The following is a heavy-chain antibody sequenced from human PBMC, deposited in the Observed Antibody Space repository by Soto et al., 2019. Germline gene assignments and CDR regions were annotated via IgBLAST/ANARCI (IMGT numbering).Heavy chain of an antibody. V-gene: IGHV3-33*01. J-gene: IGHJ6*02. CDR3: AREGYCSGGSCDYYYYGMDV. D-gene: IGHD2-15*01. CDR1: GFTFSSYG. Sequence: GGSLRLSCAASGFTFSSYGKHWVRQAPGKGLEWVAVIWYDGSNKYYADSVKGRFTISRDNSKNTLYLQMNSLRAEDTAVYYCAREGYCSGGSCDYYYYGMDVWGQGTTVTVSS. CDR2: IWYDGSNK.